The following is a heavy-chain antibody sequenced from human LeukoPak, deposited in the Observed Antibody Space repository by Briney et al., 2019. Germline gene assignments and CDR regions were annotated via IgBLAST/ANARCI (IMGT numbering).Heavy chain of an antibody. Sequence: SVKVSCKASGGTFSSYAISWVRQAPGQGLEWMGGIIPIFGTANYAQKFQGRVTITADESTSTAYMELSSLRSEDTAVYYCARGLYSSSWFYYWGQGTLVTVSS. CDR2: IIPIFGTA. J-gene: IGHJ4*02. V-gene: IGHV1-69*13. CDR3: ARGLYSSSWFYY. D-gene: IGHD6-13*01. CDR1: GGTFSSYA.